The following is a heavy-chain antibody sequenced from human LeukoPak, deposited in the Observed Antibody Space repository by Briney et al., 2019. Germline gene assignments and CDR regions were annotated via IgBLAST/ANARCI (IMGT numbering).Heavy chain of an antibody. CDR1: GGSISSGGYY. CDR2: IYYSGST. V-gene: IGHV4-61*08. J-gene: IGHJ4*02. D-gene: IGHD4-23*01. Sequence: SETLSLTCTVSGGSISSGGYYWSWIRQPPGKGLEWIGYIYYSGSTNYNPSLKSRVTISVDTSKNQFSLKLSSVTTADTAVYYCARAEYGSNSGFWGLFDSWGQGTLVTVSS. CDR3: ARAEYGSNSGFWGLFDS.